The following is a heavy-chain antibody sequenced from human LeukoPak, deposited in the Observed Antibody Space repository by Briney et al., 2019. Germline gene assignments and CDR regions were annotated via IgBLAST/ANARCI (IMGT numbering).Heavy chain of an antibody. Sequence: PGGSLRLSCAVSGFSFSDYYVSWIRQAPGKGLEWVSYTSSSGSSRYYADSVKGRFTISRDNAKNSLYLQMNSLRADDTAVYYCARALGNQLGHSRSKSAPNDYWGQGTLVTVSS. CDR2: TSSSGSSR. V-gene: IGHV3-11*04. CDR1: GFSFSDYY. D-gene: IGHD1-26*01. CDR3: ARALGNQLGHSRSKSAPNDY. J-gene: IGHJ4*01.